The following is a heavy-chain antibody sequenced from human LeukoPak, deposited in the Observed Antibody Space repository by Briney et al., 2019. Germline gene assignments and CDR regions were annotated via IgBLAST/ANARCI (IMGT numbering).Heavy chain of an antibody. Sequence: GGSLRLSCAASGFTFSSYWMNWVRQAPGKGLEWVANIKQDGNEKSYVYSVKGRFTISRDNAKNSLYLQMDSLRVEDTAVYYCARPITVSGATDGFDIWGQGTMVTVSS. D-gene: IGHD3-3*01. J-gene: IGHJ3*02. CDR3: ARPITVSGATDGFDI. CDR2: IKQDGNEK. V-gene: IGHV3-7*01. CDR1: GFTFSSYW.